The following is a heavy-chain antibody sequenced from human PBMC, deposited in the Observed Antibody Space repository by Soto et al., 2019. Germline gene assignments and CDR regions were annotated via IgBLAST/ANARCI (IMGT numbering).Heavy chain of an antibody. J-gene: IGHJ4*02. CDR1: GGSISSGGYY. Sequence: SETLSLTCTVSGGSISSGGYYWSWIRQHPGKGLEWIGYIYYSGSTYYNPSLKSRVTISVDTSKNQFSLKLSSVTAADTAVYYCARGGYYYDSSGYYPKWGQGTLVTVSS. CDR3: ARGGYYYDSSGYYPK. CDR2: IYYSGST. V-gene: IGHV4-31*03. D-gene: IGHD3-22*01.